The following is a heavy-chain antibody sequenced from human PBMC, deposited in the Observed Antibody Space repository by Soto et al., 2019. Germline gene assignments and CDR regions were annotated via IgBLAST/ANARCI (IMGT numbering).Heavy chain of an antibody. D-gene: IGHD4-17*01. V-gene: IGHV4-34*01. CDR3: ARPYGGKGSGFDY. CDR1: GGSFSGYY. J-gene: IGHJ4*02. CDR2: INHSGST. Sequence: PSKTLSLTCAVYGGSFSGYYWSWIRQPPGKGLEWIGEINHSGSTNYNPSLKSRVTISVDTSKNQFSLKLSSVTAADTAVYYCARPYGGKGSGFDYWGQGTLVTVSS.